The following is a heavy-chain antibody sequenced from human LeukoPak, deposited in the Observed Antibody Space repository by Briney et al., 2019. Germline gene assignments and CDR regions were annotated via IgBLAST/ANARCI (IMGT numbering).Heavy chain of an antibody. D-gene: IGHD3-22*01. J-gene: IGHJ4*02. V-gene: IGHV1-18*01. Sequence: ASVKVSCKVSGYTLTELSMHWVRQAPGQGLEWMGWISAYNGNTNYAQKLQGRVTMTTDTSTSTAYMELRSLRSDDTAVYYCARSLGSYYYDSSGYDPDFDYWGQGTLVTVSS. CDR3: ARSLGSYYYDSSGYDPDFDY. CDR2: ISAYNGNT. CDR1: GYTLTELS.